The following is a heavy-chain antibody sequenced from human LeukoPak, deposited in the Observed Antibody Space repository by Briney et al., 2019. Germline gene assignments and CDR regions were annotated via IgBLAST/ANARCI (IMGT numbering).Heavy chain of an antibody. Sequence: GGSLRLSCAASGFTFSNYGMHWVRQAPGKGLEWVAVISHDGSNKYYADSVKGRFTISRDNYKNTLYLQMNSLRAEDTAVYYCAKYYSYGSGSYLSYFDYWGQGTLVTVSS. CDR3: AKYYSYGSGSYLSYFDY. V-gene: IGHV3-30*18. CDR1: GFTFSNYG. J-gene: IGHJ4*02. CDR2: ISHDGSNK. D-gene: IGHD3-10*01.